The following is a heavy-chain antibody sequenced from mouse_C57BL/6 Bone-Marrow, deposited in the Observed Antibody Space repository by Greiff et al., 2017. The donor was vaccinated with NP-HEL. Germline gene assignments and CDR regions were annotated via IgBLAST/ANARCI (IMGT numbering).Heavy chain of an antibody. CDR1: GFTFRSYA. CDR3: ARRDSSLAMDY. J-gene: IGHJ4*01. CDR2: ISDGGSYT. D-gene: IGHD2-12*01. Sequence: EVQLVESGGGLVKPGGSLKLSCAASGFTFRSYAMSWVRQTPEKRLEWVATISDGGSYTYYPDNVKGRFTISRDNAKNNLYLQMSHLKSEDTAMYYCARRDSSLAMDYWGQGTSVTVSS. V-gene: IGHV5-4*01.